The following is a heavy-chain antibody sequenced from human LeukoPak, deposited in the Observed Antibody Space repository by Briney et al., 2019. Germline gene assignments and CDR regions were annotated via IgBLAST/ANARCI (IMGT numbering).Heavy chain of an antibody. J-gene: IGHJ4*02. V-gene: IGHV4-59*01. CDR1: GGSIISYY. Sequence: PSETLSLTCTVSGGSIISYYWSWIRQPPGKGLEWIGYIYYSGSTNYNPSLKSRVTISVDTSKNQFSLKLSSVTAADTAVYYCARRGAAGLFDYWAREPWSPSPQ. CDR3: ARRGAAGLFDY. CDR2: IYYSGST. D-gene: IGHD6-13*01.